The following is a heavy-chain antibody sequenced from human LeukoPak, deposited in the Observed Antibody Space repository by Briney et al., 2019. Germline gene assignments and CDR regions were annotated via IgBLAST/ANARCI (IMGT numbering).Heavy chain of an antibody. CDR3: AVGENDYGDYHWFDP. J-gene: IGHJ5*02. CDR2: IIPIFGTT. Sequence: SVKVSCKASGYTFTTYSAHWVRQAPGQGLEWMGGIIPIFGTTNYAQRFQGRVTITADESTSTAYMELSSLRSEDTAVYYCAVGENDYGDYHWFDPWGQGTLVTVSS. D-gene: IGHD4-17*01. CDR1: GYTFTTYS. V-gene: IGHV1-69*13.